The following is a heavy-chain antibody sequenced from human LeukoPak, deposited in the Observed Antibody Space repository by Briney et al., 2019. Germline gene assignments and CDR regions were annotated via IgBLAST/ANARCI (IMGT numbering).Heavy chain of an antibody. Sequence: GGSLRLSCAASGFTFSDYYMDWVRQAPGKGLEWVGCVRKKTNSYTTEYAASVKGRFTISRDDSKNSLYLQMNSLKTEDTAVYYCVRTNFGDLRLFDYWGQGTLVTVSS. D-gene: IGHD3-16*01. CDR1: GFTFSDYY. J-gene: IGHJ4*02. CDR3: VRTNFGDLRLFDY. CDR2: VRKKTNSYTT. V-gene: IGHV3-72*01.